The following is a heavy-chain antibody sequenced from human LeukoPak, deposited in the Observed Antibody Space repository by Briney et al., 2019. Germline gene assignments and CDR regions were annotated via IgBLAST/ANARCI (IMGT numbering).Heavy chain of an antibody. V-gene: IGHV4-38-2*01. CDR2: IYHSGST. J-gene: IGHJ4*02. D-gene: IGHD5-24*01. CDR1: GYSISSGYY. Sequence: SETLSLTCAVSGYSISSGYYWGWIRQPPGKGLEWIGSIYHSGSTYYNPSLKSRVTISVDTSKNQFSLKLSSVTAADTAVYFCARHNSYFDYWGQGTLVNVSS. CDR3: ARHNSYFDY.